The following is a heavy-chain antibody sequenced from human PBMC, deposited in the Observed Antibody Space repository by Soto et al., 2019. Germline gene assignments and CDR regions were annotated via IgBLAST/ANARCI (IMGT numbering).Heavy chain of an antibody. J-gene: IGHJ6*02. V-gene: IGHV1-18*04. CDR2: ISAYNGNT. CDR1: GYPFTSYG. D-gene: IGHD3-3*01. CDR3: ARRAHELGDTYDFWSGYYPTYYYYYGMDV. Sequence: VASVKVSCKASGYPFTSYGISWVRQAPGQGLEWMGWISAYNGNTNYAQKLQGRVTMTTDTSTSTAYMELRSLRSDDTAVYYCARRAHELGDTYDFWSGYYPTYYYYYGMDVWGQGTTVTVSS.